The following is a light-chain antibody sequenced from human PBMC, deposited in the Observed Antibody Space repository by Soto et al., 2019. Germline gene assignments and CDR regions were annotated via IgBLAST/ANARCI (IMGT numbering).Light chain of an antibody. V-gene: IGKV3-20*01. J-gene: IGKJ3*01. CDR1: QSVSSTY. CDR2: GAS. Sequence: EIVFTHSPGTLSLSPGERASLSCRASQSVSSTYLAWYQQKPGQAPRLLIYGASSRASGIPDRFSGSGSGTDFTLTISRLDPEDFAVYYCQQYGRSSLTFGPGTKVDIK. CDR3: QQYGRSSLT.